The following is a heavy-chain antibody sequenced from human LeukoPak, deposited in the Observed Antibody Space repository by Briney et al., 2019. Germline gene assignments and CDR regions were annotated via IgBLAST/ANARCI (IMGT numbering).Heavy chain of an antibody. CDR2: ISGSGGST. Sequence: GGSLRLSCAASGFTFSSYAMSWVRQAPGKGLEWVSAISGSGGSTYYADSVKGRFTISRDNSNNTLYLQMTSLRAEDTAVYYRTAGYPSFDYWGQGTLVTVSS. D-gene: IGHD3-9*01. CDR3: TAGYPSFDY. V-gene: IGHV3-23*01. CDR1: GFTFSSYA. J-gene: IGHJ4*02.